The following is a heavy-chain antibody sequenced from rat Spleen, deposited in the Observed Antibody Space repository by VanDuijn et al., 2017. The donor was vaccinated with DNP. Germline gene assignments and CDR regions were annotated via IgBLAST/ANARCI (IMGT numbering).Heavy chain of an antibody. J-gene: IGHJ2*01. V-gene: IGHV3-1*01. CDR2: INYSGTP. Sequence: EVQLQESGPGLVKPSQSLSLTCSVTGYSITNNYWGWIRKFPGNKMEWIGHINYSGTPNYNPSLKSRISISRDTSKNQFFLQLNSVTTEDTATYYCARWNNYFDYWGQGVMVTVSS. CDR3: ARWNNYFDY. CDR1: GYSITNNY.